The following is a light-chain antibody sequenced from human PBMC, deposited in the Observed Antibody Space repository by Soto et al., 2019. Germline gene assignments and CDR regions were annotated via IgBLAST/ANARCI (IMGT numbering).Light chain of an antibody. CDR2: GAS. CDR1: QSVMNS. Sequence: VMTQSPAILSVSPGERVTLSCRASQSVMNSLAWYQQRPGQAPRLLIHGASTRATGIPARFSGSGSGTEFTLTISSLQSEDFAVYYCQQRGNWPQTFGPGTKVDI. V-gene: IGKV3-15*01. CDR3: QQRGNWPQT. J-gene: IGKJ3*01.